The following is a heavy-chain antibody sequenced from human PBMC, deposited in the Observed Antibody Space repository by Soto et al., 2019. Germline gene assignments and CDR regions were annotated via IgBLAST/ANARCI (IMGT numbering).Heavy chain of an antibody. Sequence: QITLKESGPTLVKPTQTLTLTCTFSGFSLSTTGVGVGWIRQPPGKALEWLALIYWDDDKRYNPSLKSRLTITKDTAKHQLVLTMTNMDPVDTATYYCVQSRCGGDCLQSYSSHSYYGLDVWGQGTTVTVSS. CDR1: GFSLSTTGVG. CDR2: IYWDDDK. D-gene: IGHD2-21*01. CDR3: VQSRCGGDCLQSYSSHSYYGLDV. J-gene: IGHJ6*02. V-gene: IGHV2-5*02.